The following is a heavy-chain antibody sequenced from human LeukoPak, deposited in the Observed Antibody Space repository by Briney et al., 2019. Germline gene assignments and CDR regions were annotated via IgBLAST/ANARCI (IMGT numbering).Heavy chain of an antibody. Sequence: GGSLRLSCAASGFTFSSYSMNWVRQAPGKGLEWVSSISSSSSYIYYADSVKGRFTISRDNAKNSLYLQMNSLRAEDTAVYYCARDELYSAVAYYFDYWGQGTLVTVSS. D-gene: IGHD6-19*01. CDR2: ISSSSSYI. CDR3: ARDELYSAVAYYFDY. V-gene: IGHV3-21*01. CDR1: GFTFSSYS. J-gene: IGHJ4*02.